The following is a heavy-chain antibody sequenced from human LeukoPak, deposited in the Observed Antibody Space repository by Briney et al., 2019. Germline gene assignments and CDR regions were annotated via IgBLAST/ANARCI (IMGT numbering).Heavy chain of an antibody. V-gene: IGHV4-31*02. CDR1: GFIFSNYG. D-gene: IGHD4-17*01. CDR2: IYYSGST. CDR3: ARSGDYGPIYYFDY. J-gene: IGHJ4*02. Sequence: LRLSCAASGFIFSNYGMNWIRQHPGKGLEWIGYIYYSGSTYYNPSLKSRVTISVDTSKNQFSLKLSSVTAADTAVYYCARSGDYGPIYYFDYWGQGTLVTVSS.